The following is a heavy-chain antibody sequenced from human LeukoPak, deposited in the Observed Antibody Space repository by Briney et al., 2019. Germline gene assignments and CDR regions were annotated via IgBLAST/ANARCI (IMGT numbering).Heavy chain of an antibody. J-gene: IGHJ4*02. D-gene: IGHD6-19*01. CDR3: ARDRWLVPDY. CDR2: ISYDGSNK. V-gene: IGHV3-30*04. CDR1: GFTFSSYA. Sequence: PGRSLRLSCAASGFTFSSYAMHWVRQAPGKGLEWVAVISYDGSNKYYADSVKGRFTISRDNSKNTLYLQMNSLRAEDTAVYYCARDRWLVPDYWGQGTLSPSPQ.